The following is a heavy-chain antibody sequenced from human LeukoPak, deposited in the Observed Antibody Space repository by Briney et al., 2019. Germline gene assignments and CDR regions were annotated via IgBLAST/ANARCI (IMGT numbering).Heavy chain of an antibody. CDR1: GSTFSSYG. J-gene: IGHJ4*02. CDR3: AKEGTIAARGFYFDY. V-gene: IGHV3-30*02. Sequence: GGSLRLSCAASGSTFSSYGMHWVRQAPGKGLEWVAFIRYDGSNKYYADSVKGRFTISRDNSKNTLYLQMNSLRAEDTAVYYCAKEGTIAARGFYFDYWGQGTLVTVSS. CDR2: IRYDGSNK. D-gene: IGHD6-6*01.